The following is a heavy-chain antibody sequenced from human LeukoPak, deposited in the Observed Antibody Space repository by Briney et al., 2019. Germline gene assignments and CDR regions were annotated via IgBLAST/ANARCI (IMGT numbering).Heavy chain of an antibody. CDR1: GYTFTGYY. J-gene: IGHJ3*02. V-gene: IGHV1-2*02. CDR2: INPNSGGT. D-gene: IGHD3-9*01. Sequence: ASVKVSCKASGYTFTGYYIHWVRQAPGQGLEWMGWINPNSGGTNYAQKFQGRVTMTRDTSISTAYMELSSLRSDDTAMYYCTRDSNYDLLTASAFDIWGQGTMVTVSP. CDR3: TRDSNYDLLTASAFDI.